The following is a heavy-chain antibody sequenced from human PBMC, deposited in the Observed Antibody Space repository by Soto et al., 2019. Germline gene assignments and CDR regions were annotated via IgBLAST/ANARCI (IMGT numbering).Heavy chain of an antibody. CDR1: GGSISSYF. V-gene: IGHV4-59*01. CDR3: ARARDGYNPFDP. J-gene: IGHJ5*02. D-gene: IGHD5-12*01. CDR2: IYYSGST. Sequence: SETLSLTCTVSGGSISSYFWSWIRQPPGKGLEWIGYIYYSGSTKYNPSLKSRVTISVDTSKNQVSLKLSSVTAADTAVYYCARARDGYNPFDPWGQGTLVTVSS.